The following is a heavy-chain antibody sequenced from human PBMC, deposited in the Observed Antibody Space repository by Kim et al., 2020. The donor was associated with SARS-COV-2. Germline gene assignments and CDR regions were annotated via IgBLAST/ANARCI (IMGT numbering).Heavy chain of an antibody. J-gene: IGHJ6*03. D-gene: IGHD3-22*01. V-gene: IGHV4-4*02. Sequence: SETLSLTCGVSGESVSSTNWWSWVRQPPGKGLEWIGEMYHTGVINYNPSLTGRVIISVDKSKNEFSLKLRSVTAADTAVYYCARAKKDYYDSSGSYYSYYHMDVWGNGTTVTVSS. CDR3: ARAKKDYYDSSGSYYSYYHMDV. CDR2: MYHTGVI. CDR1: GESVSSTNW.